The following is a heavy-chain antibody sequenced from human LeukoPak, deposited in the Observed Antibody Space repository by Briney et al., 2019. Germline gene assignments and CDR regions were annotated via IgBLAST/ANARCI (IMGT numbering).Heavy chain of an antibody. J-gene: IGHJ4*02. CDR3: ARDPSTTVTTGDFDY. V-gene: IGHV1-69*06. CDR2: IIPIFGTA. D-gene: IGHD4-17*01. Sequence: SVKVSCKASGGTFSSYGISWVRQAPGQGLEWMGGIIPIFGTANYAQKFQGRVTITADKSTSTAYMELSSLRSDGTAVYYCARDPSTTVTTGDFDYWGQGTLVTVSS. CDR1: GGTFSSYG.